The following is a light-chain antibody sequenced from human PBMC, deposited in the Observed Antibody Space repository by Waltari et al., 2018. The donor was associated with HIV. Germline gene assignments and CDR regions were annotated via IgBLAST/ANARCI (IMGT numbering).Light chain of an antibody. CDR2: STN. V-gene: IGLV8-61*01. CDR3: LVHMGHGAWL. Sequence: QTVVTQEPSFSVSPGGPVTLTCGLNSGSVSTSSFPSWSQQTPGQAPRTLIYSTNTRSSGVPDRFSGSILGNKAALTITGAQADDESDYYCLVHMGHGAWLFGGGTKLTVL. J-gene: IGLJ3*02. CDR1: SGSVSTSSF.